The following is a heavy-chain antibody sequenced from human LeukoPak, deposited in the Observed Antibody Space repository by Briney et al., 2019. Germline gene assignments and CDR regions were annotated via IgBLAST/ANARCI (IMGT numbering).Heavy chain of an antibody. CDR1: GFTFSSYS. Sequence: GGSLRLSCAASGFTFSSYSMNWVRQTPGKRLEWVSSISGSGNDIFYADSVKGRFTTSRDNAKNSLYLQMNSLRAEDTAVYYCARDDYWGQGTLVTVSS. J-gene: IGHJ4*02. V-gene: IGHV3-21*01. CDR3: ARDDY. CDR2: ISGSGNDI.